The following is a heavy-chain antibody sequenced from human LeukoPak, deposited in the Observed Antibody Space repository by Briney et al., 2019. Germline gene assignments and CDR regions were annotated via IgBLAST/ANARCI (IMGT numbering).Heavy chain of an antibody. CDR1: GGTFSSYA. D-gene: IGHD1-14*01. V-gene: IGHV1-69*05. CDR2: IIPIFGTA. CDR3: ARGALYNDYYYYMDV. Sequence: SVKVSCKASGGTFSSYAISWVRQAPGQGLEWMGGIIPIFGTANYAQKFQGRVTITTDESTSTAYMELSSLRSEDTAVYYCARGALYNDYYYYMDVWGKGTTVTVSS. J-gene: IGHJ6*03.